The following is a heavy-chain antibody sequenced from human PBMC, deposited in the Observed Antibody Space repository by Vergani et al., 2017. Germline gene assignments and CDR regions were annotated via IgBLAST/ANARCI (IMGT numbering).Heavy chain of an antibody. V-gene: IGHV4-61*02. J-gene: IGHJ4*02. CDR1: GGSINSHNYY. CDR3: ARGSFLGGSGDKPRFDY. Sequence: QVQLQESGPGLVKPSQTLSLTCTVSGGSINSHNYYWSWIRQPAGKGLGWIGRIHTSGCTNYYPSLNSRVTMSEDTSKNQFSLNLTSVTAADTAVYFCARGSFLGGSGDKPRFDYWGQGTLVTVSS. D-gene: IGHD2-15*01. CDR2: IHTSGCT.